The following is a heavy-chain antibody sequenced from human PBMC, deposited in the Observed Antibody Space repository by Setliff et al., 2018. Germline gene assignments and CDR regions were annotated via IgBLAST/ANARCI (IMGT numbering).Heavy chain of an antibody. D-gene: IGHD2-15*01. Sequence: SVKVSCKASGGTFSSYAISWVRQAPGQGLEWMGGIIPLFGTTNYAQEFQGRVTITTDESTSTAYMELDSLRSEDTAVYYCATERGLVVSATDYYYYMDVWGKGTTVTVSS. J-gene: IGHJ6*03. CDR1: GGTFSSYA. CDR3: ATERGLVVSATDYYYYMDV. V-gene: IGHV1-69*05. CDR2: IIPLFGTT.